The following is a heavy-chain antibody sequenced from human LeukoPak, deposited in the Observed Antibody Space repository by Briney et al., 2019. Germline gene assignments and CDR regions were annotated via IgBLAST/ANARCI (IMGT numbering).Heavy chain of an antibody. V-gene: IGHV1-24*01. CDR1: GYTFTSYG. CDR3: ATDGPAN. CDR2: FDPEDGET. D-gene: IGHD1-14*01. J-gene: IGHJ4*02. Sequence: ASVKVSCKASGYTFTSYGISWVRQAPGKGLEWMGGFDPEDGETIYAQKFQGRVTMTEDTSTDTAYMELSSLRSEDTAVYYCATDGPANWGQGTLVTVSS.